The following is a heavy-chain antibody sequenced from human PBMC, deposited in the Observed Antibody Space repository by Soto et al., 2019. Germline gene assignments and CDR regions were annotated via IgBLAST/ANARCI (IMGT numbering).Heavy chain of an antibody. CDR2: IHYSGST. D-gene: IGHD3-10*01. Sequence: SETLSLTCTVSGDSISSYYWSWIRQPPGKGLEWIGYIHYSGSTKYNPSLKSRVTISVDTSKNQFSLNLSSVTAADTAVYHCAIHLRFGGPYYYGMDVWGQGTTVTVS. CDR3: AIHLRFGGPYYYGMDV. V-gene: IGHV4-59*08. CDR1: GDSISSYY. J-gene: IGHJ6*02.